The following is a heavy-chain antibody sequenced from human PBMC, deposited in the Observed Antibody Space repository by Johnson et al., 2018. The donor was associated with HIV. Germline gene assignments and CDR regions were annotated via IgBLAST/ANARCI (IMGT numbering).Heavy chain of an antibody. V-gene: IGHV3-30-3*01. CDR3: AREMAWEDAFDI. D-gene: IGHD5-24*01. Sequence: QVQLVESRGGVVQPGGSLRLSCAASGLTFISYAMHWVRQAPGKGLEWVALISYDGSNKYDADSVKGRFTISRDNAKKSLYLQMNSLRAEDTAVYYCAREMAWEDAFDIWGQGTMVTVSS. J-gene: IGHJ3*02. CDR1: GLTFISYA. CDR2: ISYDGSNK.